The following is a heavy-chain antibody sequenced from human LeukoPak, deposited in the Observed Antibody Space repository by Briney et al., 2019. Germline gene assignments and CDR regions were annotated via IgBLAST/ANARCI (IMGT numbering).Heavy chain of an antibody. CDR2: IYYSGST. D-gene: IGHD3-3*01. V-gene: IGHV4-59*01. CDR3: ASSSPRRTIFGVARGSWFDP. J-gene: IGHJ5*02. Sequence: SETLSLTCTVSGGSISSYYWSWIRQPPGKGLEWIGYIYYSGSTNYNPSLKSRVTISVDTSKNQFSLKLSSVTAADTAVYYCASSSPRRTIFGVARGSWFDPWGQGTLVTVSS. CDR1: GGSISSYY.